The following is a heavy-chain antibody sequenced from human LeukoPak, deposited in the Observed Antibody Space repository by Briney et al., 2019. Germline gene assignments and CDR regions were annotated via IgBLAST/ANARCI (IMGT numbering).Heavy chain of an antibody. J-gene: IGHJ4*02. CDR3: ARDEYDGDY. V-gene: IGHV1-46*01. CDR2: INPSGGST. Sequence: ASVKVSCKAPGYTFIRYHIHWVRQAPGQGLEWMGIINPSGGSTSYAQKFQGRVTMTRDTATSTVYMELSSLRSDDTAVYYCARDEYDGDYWGQGTLVTVSS. CDR1: GYTFIRYH. D-gene: IGHD3-3*01.